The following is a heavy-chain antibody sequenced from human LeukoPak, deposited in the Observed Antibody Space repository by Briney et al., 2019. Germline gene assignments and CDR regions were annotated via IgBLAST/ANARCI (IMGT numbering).Heavy chain of an antibody. D-gene: IGHD3-22*01. CDR2: IYYSGST. J-gene: IGHJ4*02. CDR3: ARGGYYDSSGHFDY. Sequence: SETLSLTCTVSGGSISSYYWSWIRQPPGKGLEWIGYIYYSGSTNYNPSLKSRVTISVDTSKNQFSLKLSSVTAADTAVYYCARGGYYDSSGHFDYWGQGTPVTVSS. CDR1: GGSISSYY. V-gene: IGHV4-59*01.